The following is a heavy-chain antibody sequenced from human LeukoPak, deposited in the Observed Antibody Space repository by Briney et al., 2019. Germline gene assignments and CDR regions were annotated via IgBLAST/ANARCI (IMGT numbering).Heavy chain of an antibody. D-gene: IGHD3-9*01. Sequence: GASVKVSCKASGFTFTSSAMQWVRQARGQRLEWIGWIVVGSGNTNYAQKFQERVTITRDMSTSTAYMELSSLRSEDTAVYYCAAFGDDILTGYYYYGMDVLGQGTTVTVSS. CDR2: IVVGSGNT. CDR1: GFTFTSSA. CDR3: AAFGDDILTGYYYYGMDV. J-gene: IGHJ6*02. V-gene: IGHV1-58*02.